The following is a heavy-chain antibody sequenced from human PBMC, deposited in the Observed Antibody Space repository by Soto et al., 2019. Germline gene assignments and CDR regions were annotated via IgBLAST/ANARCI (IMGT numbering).Heavy chain of an antibody. CDR1: GYNCAGYW. Sequence: PGESVKISCQGSGYNCAGYWIAWVRQMPGKGLELMGIIYPSDSDTRYRPSFQGQVTISADKSISSAYLQWSSLRASDTAMYYCARGGVSTRTFDYWGQGTPVTVSS. CDR2: IYPSDSDT. D-gene: IGHD3-3*01. J-gene: IGHJ4*02. CDR3: ARGGVSTRTFDY. V-gene: IGHV5-51*01.